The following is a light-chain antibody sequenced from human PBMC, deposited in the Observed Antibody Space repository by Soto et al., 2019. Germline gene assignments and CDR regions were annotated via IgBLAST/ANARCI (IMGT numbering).Light chain of an antibody. CDR3: QKRSYWPPIT. CDR1: QSVSSY. Sequence: EIVLTQSPATLSLSPGERATLSCRASQSVSSYLTWYQQKPGQAPRLLIYDASNRATGIPARFSGSGSGTDVTLTISSLVPEDFSVYYCQKRSYWPPITFGQGTRLEIK. V-gene: IGKV3-11*01. J-gene: IGKJ5*01. CDR2: DAS.